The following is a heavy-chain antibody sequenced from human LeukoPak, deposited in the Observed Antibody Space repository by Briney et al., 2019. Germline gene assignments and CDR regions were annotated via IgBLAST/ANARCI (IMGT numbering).Heavy chain of an antibody. CDR3: ARDRSSGWYGYDY. Sequence: PGGSLRLSCAASGFTFSNYAMTWVRQAPGKGLEWVSSINPSNGATYDADSVKGRFTISRDNSKNTLYLQMNSLRAEDTAVYYCARDRSSGWYGYDYWGQGTLVTVSS. CDR2: INPSNGAT. J-gene: IGHJ4*02. V-gene: IGHV3-23*01. D-gene: IGHD6-19*01. CDR1: GFTFSNYA.